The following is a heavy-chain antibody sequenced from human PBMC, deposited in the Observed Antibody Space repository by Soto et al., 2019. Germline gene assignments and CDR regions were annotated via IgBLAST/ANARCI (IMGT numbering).Heavy chain of an antibody. CDR3: ARDDSTHSYYYYGMDV. V-gene: IGHV1-18*01. D-gene: IGHD3-22*01. J-gene: IGHJ6*01. CDR1: VYTFTSYG. CDR2: ISAYNGNT. Sequence: ASVKVSCKASVYTFTSYGISWVRQAPGQGLEWMGWISAYNGNTNYAQKLQGRVTMTTDTSTSTAYMELRSLRSDDTAVYYCARDDSTHSYYYYGMDVWGQGTTVTVSS.